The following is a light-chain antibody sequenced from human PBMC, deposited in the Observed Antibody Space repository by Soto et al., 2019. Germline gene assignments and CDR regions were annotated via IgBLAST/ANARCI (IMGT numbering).Light chain of an antibody. Sequence: QSALTQPASVSGFPGQSITISCTGTSSDVGSGNFVSWFQQHPGKAPKLMIYEVTNRPSGVSYRFSGSKSGNTASLTISGLQAEDEADYYCSSFTTTTTWVFGGGTKVTVL. V-gene: IGLV2-14*01. CDR1: SSDVGSGNF. J-gene: IGLJ3*02. CDR3: SSFTTTTTWV. CDR2: EVT.